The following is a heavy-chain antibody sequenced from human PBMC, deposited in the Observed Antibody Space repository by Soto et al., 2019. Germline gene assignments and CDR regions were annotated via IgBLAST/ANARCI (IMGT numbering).Heavy chain of an antibody. V-gene: IGHV4-4*07. Sequence: PSETLSLTCTVPSDSISSYYWTWIRQPAGKGLEWIGQIYSSGSTNYNPSLNSRVSMSLDTSKKQIFLKLLSVTAADTAVYYCARRGPQTGWSFDYWGQGTLVTVS. D-gene: IGHD6-19*01. J-gene: IGHJ4*02. CDR3: ARRGPQTGWSFDY. CDR1: SDSISSYY. CDR2: IYSSGST.